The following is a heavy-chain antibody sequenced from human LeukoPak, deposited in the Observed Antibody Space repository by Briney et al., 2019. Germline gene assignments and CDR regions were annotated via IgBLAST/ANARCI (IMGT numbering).Heavy chain of an antibody. J-gene: IGHJ4*02. V-gene: IGHV3-48*01. CDR3: ARAPSGSGECHFDY. Sequence: GGSLRLSCAASGFSFSSYSMNWVRQAPGKGLEWVSYISSSSSTIYYADSVKGRFTISRDNAKNSLYLQMNSLRAEDTAVYYCARAPSGSGECHFDYWGQGTLVTVSS. D-gene: IGHD3-10*01. CDR2: ISSSSSTI. CDR1: GFSFSSYS.